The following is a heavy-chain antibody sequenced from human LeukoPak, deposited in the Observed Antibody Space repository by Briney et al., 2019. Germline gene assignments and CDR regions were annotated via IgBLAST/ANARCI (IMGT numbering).Heavy chain of an antibody. CDR2: ISYDGSNK. CDR1: GFTFSSYA. CDR3: ASLTYYDFWSAHPRYFDY. J-gene: IGHJ4*02. D-gene: IGHD3-3*01. Sequence: GGSLRLSCAASGFTFSSYAMHWVRQAPGKGLEWVAVISYDGSNKYYADSVKGRFTISRENSKNTLYLKMNSLRAEDTAVYYCASLTYYDFWSAHPRYFDYWGQGTLVTVSS. V-gene: IGHV3-30-3*01.